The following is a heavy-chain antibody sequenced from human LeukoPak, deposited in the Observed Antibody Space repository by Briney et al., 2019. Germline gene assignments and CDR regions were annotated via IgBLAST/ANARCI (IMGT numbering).Heavy chain of an antibody. CDR3: ARGGLQAMRVPSHGDY. CDR2: NNPSGGST. D-gene: IGHD2-2*01. CDR1: GYTFTSYY. V-gene: IGHV1-46*01. J-gene: IGHJ4*02. Sequence: ASAKVSCKASGYTFTSYYMHWVRQAPGQGLEWMGINNPSGGSTSYAQKFQGRVTMTRDTSTSTVYMELSSLRSEDTAVYYCARGGLQAMRVPSHGDYWGQGTLVTVSS.